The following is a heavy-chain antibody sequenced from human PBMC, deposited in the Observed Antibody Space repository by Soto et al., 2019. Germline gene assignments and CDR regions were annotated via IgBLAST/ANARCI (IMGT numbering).Heavy chain of an antibody. V-gene: IGHV1-8*01. J-gene: IGHJ4*02. D-gene: IGHD1-26*01. Sequence: QVQLVQSGAEVRKPGASVKVSCKASGYTFTTYDINWMRQATGQGLEWVGWMNPNSGTTGYAQKFQGRVSMTRDTSMNTAYMELSSLTYEETAVYYCARNKWETGDFDYWGQGTLVTVSS. CDR2: MNPNSGTT. CDR3: ARNKWETGDFDY. CDR1: GYTFTTYD.